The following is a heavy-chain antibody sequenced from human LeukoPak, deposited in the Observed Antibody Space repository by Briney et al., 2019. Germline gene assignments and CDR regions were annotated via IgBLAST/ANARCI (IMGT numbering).Heavy chain of an antibody. D-gene: IGHD5-18*01. CDR2: ISSSSSYI. CDR1: GFTFSSYS. V-gene: IGHV3-21*01. CDR3: ARDRGEYSSDAFDI. Sequence: GGSLRLSCAASGFTFSSYSMNWARQAPGKGLEWVSSISSSSSYIYYADSVKGRFTISRDNAKNSLYLQMNSLRAEDTAVYYCARDRGEYSSDAFDIWGQGTMVTVSS. J-gene: IGHJ3*02.